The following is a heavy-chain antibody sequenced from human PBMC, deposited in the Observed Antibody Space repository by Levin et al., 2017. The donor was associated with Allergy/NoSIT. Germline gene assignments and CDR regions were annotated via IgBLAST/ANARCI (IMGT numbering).Heavy chain of an antibody. Sequence: GESLKISCKGSGYRFSTYWIGWVRQMPGKGLEWMGIIYPGDSDARYSPSFQGQVTISADKSISTAYLQWSSLKAADTAMYYCARRCGIWNYGNWFDRWGQGTLVTVSS. CDR3: ARRCGIWNYGNWFDR. CDR2: IYPGDSDA. CDR1: GYRFSTYW. J-gene: IGHJ5*02. D-gene: IGHD1-7*01. V-gene: IGHV5-51*01.